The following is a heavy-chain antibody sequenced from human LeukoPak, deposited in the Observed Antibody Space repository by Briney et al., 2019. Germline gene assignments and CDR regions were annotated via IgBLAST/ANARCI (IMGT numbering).Heavy chain of an antibody. V-gene: IGHV3-23*01. CDR2: ISGSGGST. J-gene: IGHJ4*02. CDR3: AKDRGDILTGYYMGY. CDR1: GFTFGSYA. Sequence: PGGSLRLSCAASGFTFGSYAMSWVRQAPGKGLEWVSAISGSGGSTYYADSVKGRFTISRDNSKNTLYLQMNSLRAEDTAAYYCAKDRGDILTGYYMGYWGQGTLVTVSS. D-gene: IGHD3-9*01.